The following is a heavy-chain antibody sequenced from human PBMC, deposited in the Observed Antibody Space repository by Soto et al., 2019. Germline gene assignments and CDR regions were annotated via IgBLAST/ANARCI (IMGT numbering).Heavy chain of an antibody. CDR3: ARHGEDCSSTSCYSD. CDR2: IYYSGST. Sequence: QLQLQESGPGLVKPSETLSLTCTVSGGSISSSSYYWGWIRQPPGKGLEWIGSIYYSGSTYYNPSLKSRVTISVDTSKNQFSLKLSSVTAADTAVYYCARHGEDCSSTSCYSDWGQGTLVTVSS. D-gene: IGHD2-2*01. J-gene: IGHJ4*02. V-gene: IGHV4-39*01. CDR1: GGSISSSSYY.